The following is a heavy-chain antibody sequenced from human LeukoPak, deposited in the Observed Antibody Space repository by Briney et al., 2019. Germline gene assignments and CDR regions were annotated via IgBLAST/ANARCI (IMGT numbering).Heavy chain of an antibody. CDR2: IYYSGST. CDR3: ARSIAGRGYNWFDP. D-gene: IGHD2-21*01. V-gene: IGHV4-59*01. CDR1: GGSISSYY. Sequence: PSETLSLTCTVSGGSISSYYWSWIRQPPGKGLEWIGYIYYSGSTNYNPSLKGRVTISVDTSKNQFSLKLSSVTAADTAVYYCARSIAGRGYNWFDPWGQGTLVTVSS. J-gene: IGHJ5*02.